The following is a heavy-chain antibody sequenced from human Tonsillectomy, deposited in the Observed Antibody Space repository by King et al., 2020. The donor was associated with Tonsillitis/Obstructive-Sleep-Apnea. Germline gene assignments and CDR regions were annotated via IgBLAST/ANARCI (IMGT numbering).Heavy chain of an antibody. CDR3: ARDGWGDYNWFDP. V-gene: IGHV3-33*01. D-gene: IGHD3-10*01. CDR1: GFTFSSYG. CDR2: IWYDGSNK. Sequence: VQLVESGGGVVQPGRSLRLSCAASGFTFSSYGMHWVRQAPGKGLEWVAVIWYDGSNKYYADSVKGRFTISRDNSKNTLYLQMNSLRAEDTAVYYCARDGWGDYNWFDPWGQGTLVTVSS. J-gene: IGHJ5*02.